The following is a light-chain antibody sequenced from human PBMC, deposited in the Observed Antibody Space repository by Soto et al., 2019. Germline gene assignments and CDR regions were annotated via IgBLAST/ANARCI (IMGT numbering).Light chain of an antibody. V-gene: IGKV3-20*01. CDR1: QSVSSSF. J-gene: IGKJ5*01. Sequence: EIVLTQSPCTLSLSPGERVTLSCRASQSVSSSFLACYQKTVGQAPRLLIYGASSRATGISDRFSGSGSGTDFTLTISRLEPEDFAVYYCQQYGSSPRTFGQGTRLEIK. CDR2: GAS. CDR3: QQYGSSPRT.